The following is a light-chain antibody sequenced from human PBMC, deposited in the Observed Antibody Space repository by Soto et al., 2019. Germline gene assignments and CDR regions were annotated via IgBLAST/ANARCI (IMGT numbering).Light chain of an antibody. Sequence: DIQMTQSPSTLSASEGDRVTITCRASQSINNWLAWYQQKQGKAPKLLISKASNLKSGVPSRFSGTGSGTEFTLTISSLQPDDFASYYCQQYDSYPFTFGGGTKVEI. CDR2: KAS. CDR1: QSINNW. V-gene: IGKV1-5*03. CDR3: QQYDSYPFT. J-gene: IGKJ4*01.